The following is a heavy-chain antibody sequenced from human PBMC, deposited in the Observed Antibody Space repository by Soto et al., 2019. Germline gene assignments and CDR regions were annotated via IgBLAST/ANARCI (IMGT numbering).Heavy chain of an antibody. CDR3: AVTLGPTGGLDC. CDR1: GASTVSHYH. Sequence: QVQLQESGPGLVKPSQTLSLTCSVSGASTVSHYHWTWIRQPPGKGLEWMGYIFNSGTTFYNPSLTRGLSILIDTSGNHFSPELWSVAAADTAVYYCAVTLGPTGGLDCWGEGTMVTVSS. D-gene: IGHD4-17*01. J-gene: IGHJ4*02. V-gene: IGHV4-31*02. CDR2: IFNSGTT.